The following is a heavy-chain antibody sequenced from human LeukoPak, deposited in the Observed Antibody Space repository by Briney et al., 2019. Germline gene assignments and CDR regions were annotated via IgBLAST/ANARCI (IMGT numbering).Heavy chain of an antibody. Sequence: ASVKVSCKASGYTFTSYDINWVRQATGQGLEWMGWMNPNSGNTGYAQKFQGRVTMTRNTSISTAYMELSSLRSEDTAVYYCARDGDGIAEYGYWGQGTLVTVSS. CDR3: ARDGDGIAEYGY. CDR2: MNPNSGNT. J-gene: IGHJ4*02. CDR1: GYTFTSYD. V-gene: IGHV1-8*01. D-gene: IGHD6-13*01.